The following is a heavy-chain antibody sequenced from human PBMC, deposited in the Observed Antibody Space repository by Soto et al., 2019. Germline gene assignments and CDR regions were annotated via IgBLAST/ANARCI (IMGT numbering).Heavy chain of an antibody. CDR1: GGSISSGGYY. CDR2: IYYSGST. CDR3: ARVFGFGGMDV. J-gene: IGHJ6*02. D-gene: IGHD3-10*01. V-gene: IGHV4-31*03. Sequence: QVQLQESGPGLVKPSQTLSLTCTVSGGSISSGGYYWSWIRQHPGKGLEWIGYIYYSGSTYYNPSRQGRXTXSXXTSKNQFSLKLSSVTAADTAVYYCARVFGFGGMDVWGQGTTVTVSS.